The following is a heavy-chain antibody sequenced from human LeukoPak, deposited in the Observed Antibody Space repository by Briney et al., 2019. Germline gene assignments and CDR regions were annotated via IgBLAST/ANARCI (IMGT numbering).Heavy chain of an antibody. J-gene: IGHJ6*02. CDR1: GYSFTSYW. CDR2: IYPGDSDT. V-gene: IGHV5-51*01. D-gene: IGHD6-19*01. Sequence: GESLKISCKGSGYSFTSYWIGWVRQMPGKGLEWMGIIYPGDSDTRYSPSFQGQVTISADKSISTAYLQWSSLKASDTAMYYCAIGYCSGWTSPYYYGMDVWGQGTTVTVPS. CDR3: AIGYCSGWTSPYYYGMDV.